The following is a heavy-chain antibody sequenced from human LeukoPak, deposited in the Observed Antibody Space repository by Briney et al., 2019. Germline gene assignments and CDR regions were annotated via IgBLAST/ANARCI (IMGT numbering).Heavy chain of an antibody. V-gene: IGHV4-31*03. CDR2: IYYSGST. J-gene: IGHJ4*02. Sequence: ASQTLSLTCTVSGGSISSGGYSWSWIRQHPGKGLEWIGYIYYSGSTYYNPSLKSRVTISVDTSKNQFSLKLSSVTAADTAVYYCARGLVVVAANYFDYWGQGTLVTVSS. CDR3: ARGLVVVAANYFDY. CDR1: GGSISSGGYS. D-gene: IGHD2-15*01.